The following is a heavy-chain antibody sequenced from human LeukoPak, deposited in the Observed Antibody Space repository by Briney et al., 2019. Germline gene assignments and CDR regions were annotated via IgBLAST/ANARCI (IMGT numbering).Heavy chain of an antibody. CDR2: IDPNSGGT. CDR1: GYTLTGYY. Sequence: GASVKVSCKASGYTLTGYYMHWVRQAPGQGLEWMGWIDPNSGGTNYAQKFQGRVTLTRDTSISTAYMELSRLRSDDTAVYYCARVNPHELWPKEGEVNWFDPWGQGTLVTVSS. CDR3: ARVNPHELWPKEGEVNWFDP. J-gene: IGHJ5*02. D-gene: IGHD3-10*01. V-gene: IGHV1-2*02.